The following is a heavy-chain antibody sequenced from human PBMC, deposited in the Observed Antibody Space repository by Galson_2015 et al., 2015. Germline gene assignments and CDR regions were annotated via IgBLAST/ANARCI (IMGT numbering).Heavy chain of an antibody. Sequence: SVKVSCKVSGYTLTELSMHWVRQAPGKGLEWMGGFDPEDGETIYAQKFQGRVTMTEDTSTDTAYMELSSLRSEATAVYYCATVYRSGTPRFYYYYYGMDVWGQGTTVTVSS. CDR1: GYTLTELS. D-gene: IGHD3-10*01. J-gene: IGHJ6*02. CDR3: ATVYRSGTPRFYYYYYGMDV. V-gene: IGHV1-24*01. CDR2: FDPEDGET.